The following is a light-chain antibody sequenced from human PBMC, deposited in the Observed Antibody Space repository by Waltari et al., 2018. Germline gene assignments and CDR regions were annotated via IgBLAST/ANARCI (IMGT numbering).Light chain of an antibody. CDR2: AAS. J-gene: IGKJ4*01. V-gene: IGKV1-39*01. CDR1: QTISRF. CDR3: QQSFSTPLT. Sequence: DIHLTQSPLSLSAAVGDRVVITCRTSQTISRFLNWYQQRPSKAPKLLIQAASSLVSGVPSRFSGSGSGTDFTLTISGLQIEDFATYFCQQSFSTPLTFGGGTKVEI.